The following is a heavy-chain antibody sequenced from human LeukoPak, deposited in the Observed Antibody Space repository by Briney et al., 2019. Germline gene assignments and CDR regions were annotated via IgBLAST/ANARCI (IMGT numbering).Heavy chain of an antibody. CDR2: IYYSGST. J-gene: IGHJ4*02. Sequence: TLSLTCTVSGDSVSSSSYYWGWIRQPPGKGLEWIGYIYYSGSTYYNPSLKSRVTISVDTSKNQFSLKLSSVTAADTAVYYCARVLNYYGSGSYSNYFDYWGQGTLVTVSS. D-gene: IGHD3-10*01. CDR3: ARVLNYYGSGSYSNYFDY. V-gene: IGHV4-31*03. CDR1: GDSVSSSSYY.